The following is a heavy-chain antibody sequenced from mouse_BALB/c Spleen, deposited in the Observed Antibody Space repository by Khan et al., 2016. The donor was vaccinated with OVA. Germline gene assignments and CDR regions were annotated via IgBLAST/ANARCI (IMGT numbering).Heavy chain of an antibody. J-gene: IGHJ2*01. Sequence: EVQLEESGGGLVQPGGSMKLSCVASGFTFSNYWMNWVRQSPEKGLEWVAEIRLKSDDYVTHYAESVKGRFTISRDDSKMSVYLKRNNLRAEDTGMYYCWILLWGQGTTLTVSS. CDR1: GFTFSNYW. V-gene: IGHV6-6*02. CDR3: WILL. CDR2: IRLKSDDYVT.